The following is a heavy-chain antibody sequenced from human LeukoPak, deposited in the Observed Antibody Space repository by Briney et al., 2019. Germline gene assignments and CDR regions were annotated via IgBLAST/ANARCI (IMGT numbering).Heavy chain of an antibody. CDR1: GGSFSGYY. D-gene: IGHD3-9*01. CDR3: ARGPHYDILTGYYNDAFDI. CDR2: INHSGST. Sequence: SETLSLTCAVYGGSFSGYYWSWIRQPPGKGLEWIGEINHSGSTNYNPSLKSRVTISVDTSKNQFSLKLSSVTAADTAVYYCARGPHYDILTGYYNDAFDIWGQGTMVTVPS. V-gene: IGHV4-34*01. J-gene: IGHJ3*02.